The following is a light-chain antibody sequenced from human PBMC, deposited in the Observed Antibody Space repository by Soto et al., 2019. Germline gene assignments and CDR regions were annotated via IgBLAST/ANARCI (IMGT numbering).Light chain of an antibody. V-gene: IGLV1-40*01. J-gene: IGLJ2*01. CDR3: QSYDSSLSVV. CDR1: SSNIGAGYD. Sequence: QAVVTQPPSVSGAPGQRVTISCTGSSSNIGAGYDVHWYQQLPGTAPKLLIYGNSNRPSGVPDRFSGSKSGTSASLAITGRQAEDEADYYFQSYDSSLSVVFGGGTKLTVL. CDR2: GNS.